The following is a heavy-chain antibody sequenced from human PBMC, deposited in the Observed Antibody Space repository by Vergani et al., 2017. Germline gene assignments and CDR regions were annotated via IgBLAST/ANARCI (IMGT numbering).Heavy chain of an antibody. J-gene: IGHJ6*03. V-gene: IGHV3-23*03. CDR3: AKGGLNYYYYYMDV. D-gene: IGHD3-16*01. Sequence: EVQLLESGGGLVQPGGSLRLSCAASGFTFSSYAMSWVRQAPGKGLEWVSVIYSGGSSTYYADSVKGRFTISRDNSKNTLYLQMNSLRAEDTAVYYCAKGGLNYYYYYMDVWGKGTTVTVSS. CDR1: GFTFSSYA. CDR2: IYSGGSST.